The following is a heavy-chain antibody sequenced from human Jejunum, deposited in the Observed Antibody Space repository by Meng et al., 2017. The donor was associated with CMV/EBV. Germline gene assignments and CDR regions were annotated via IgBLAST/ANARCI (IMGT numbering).Heavy chain of an antibody. Sequence: SGFTFSNYWMGWVRQAPGKGLEWVANINQDGSETYYVDSVKGRFTISRDNAKNSLYLQMDSLRAEDTAVYYCARDEGTHGWFDPWGQGTLVTVSS. CDR1: GFTFSNYW. J-gene: IGHJ5*02. CDR3: ARDEGTHGWFDP. V-gene: IGHV3-7*01. D-gene: IGHD3-10*01. CDR2: INQDGSET.